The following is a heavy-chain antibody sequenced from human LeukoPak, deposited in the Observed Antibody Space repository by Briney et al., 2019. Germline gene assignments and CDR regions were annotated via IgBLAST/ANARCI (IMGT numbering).Heavy chain of an antibody. J-gene: IGHJ4*02. CDR3: ARVRRQLGLDY. CDR1: GFTFSSYG. V-gene: IGHV3-30*03. Sequence: PGRSLRLSCAASGFTFSSYGMHWVRQAPGKGLEWVAVISYDGSNKYYADSVKGRFTISRDNSKNTLYLQMNSLRAEDTAVYYCARVRRQLGLDYWGQGTLVTVSS. D-gene: IGHD6-13*01. CDR2: ISYDGSNK.